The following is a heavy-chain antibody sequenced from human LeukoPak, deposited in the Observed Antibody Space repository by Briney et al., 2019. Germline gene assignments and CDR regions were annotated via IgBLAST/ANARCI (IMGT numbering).Heavy chain of an antibody. V-gene: IGHV1-18*01. D-gene: IGHD1-1*01. J-gene: IGHJ5*02. CDR3: ARDGTTGTTFRFDP. CDR1: GYTFTSYG. Sequence: ASVKVSCKASGYTFTSYGISWVRQAPGQGLEWMGWISGYNGNTNYAQKFQGRVTMTTDTSTSTAYMELRSLRSDDTAVYYCARDGTTGTTFRFDPWGQGTLVTVSS. CDR2: ISGYNGNT.